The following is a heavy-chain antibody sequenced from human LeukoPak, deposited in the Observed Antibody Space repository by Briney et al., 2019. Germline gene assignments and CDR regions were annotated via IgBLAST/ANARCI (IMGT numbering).Heavy chain of an antibody. CDR3: AKVHYGSGSFCYHYYGMDV. Sequence: GGSLRLSCAASGFIFSTYAMNWVRQAPGKGLEWVSAISGNGGNTYYADSVKGRFTVSRDNSRNTLHLQMNSLRAEDTAVYYCAKVHYGSGSFCYHYYGMDVWGQGTTVTVSA. V-gene: IGHV3-23*01. CDR1: GFIFSTYA. D-gene: IGHD3-10*01. CDR2: ISGNGGNT. J-gene: IGHJ6*01.